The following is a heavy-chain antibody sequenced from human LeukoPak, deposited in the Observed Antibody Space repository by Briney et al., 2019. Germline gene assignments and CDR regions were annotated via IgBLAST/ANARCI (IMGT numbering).Heavy chain of an antibody. Sequence: PGGSLRLSCAASGFTFDDYAMHWVRQAPGKGLEWVSGISWNSGSIGYADSVKGRFTISRDNSKNTLYLQMNSLRAEDTAVYYCARDNYDILTGEPFDYWGQGTLVTVSS. CDR3: ARDNYDILTGEPFDY. CDR1: GFTFDDYA. J-gene: IGHJ4*02. V-gene: IGHV3-9*01. CDR2: ISWNSGSI. D-gene: IGHD3-9*01.